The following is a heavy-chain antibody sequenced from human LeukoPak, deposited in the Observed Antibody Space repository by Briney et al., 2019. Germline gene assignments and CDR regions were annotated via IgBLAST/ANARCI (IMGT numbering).Heavy chain of an antibody. D-gene: IGHD2-8*01. CDR2: ISAYNGNT. CDR1: GYTFTSYG. Sequence: ASVKVSCKASGYTFTSYGISWVRQAPGQGLEWMGWISAYNGNTNYAQKLQGRVTMTTDTSTSTVYMELSSLRYEDTAVYYCARQRGGQYEDGFDIWGQRTMVTVSS. J-gene: IGHJ3*02. V-gene: IGHV1-18*01. CDR3: ARQRGGQYEDGFDI.